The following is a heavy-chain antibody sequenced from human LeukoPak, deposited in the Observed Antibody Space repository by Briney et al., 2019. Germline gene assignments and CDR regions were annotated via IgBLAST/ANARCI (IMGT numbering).Heavy chain of an antibody. D-gene: IGHD2-2*01. J-gene: IGHJ6*03. CDR3: AKGGGIPAAMIPYYYYMDV. Sequence: GGSLRLSCAASGFTFSSYGMHWVRQAPGKGLEWVAFIRYDGSNKYYADSVKGRFTISRDNSKNTLYLQMNSLRAEDTAVYYCAKGGGIPAAMIPYYYYMDVWGKGTTVTISS. CDR1: GFTFSSYG. CDR2: IRYDGSNK. V-gene: IGHV3-30*02.